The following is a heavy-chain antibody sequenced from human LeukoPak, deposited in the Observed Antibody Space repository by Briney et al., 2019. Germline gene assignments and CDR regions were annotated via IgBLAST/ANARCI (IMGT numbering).Heavy chain of an antibody. CDR1: GGSISSGAYY. CDR2: IYYSGTT. J-gene: IGHJ4*02. V-gene: IGHV4-31*03. D-gene: IGHD1-7*01. CDR3: AREVNWNSVTLFFDY. Sequence: SETLSLTCTVSGGSISSGAYYWSWIRQHPGKGLEWIGYIYYSGTTYHNPSLKSRVTISVDTSKNQFSLNLSSMTAADTAVYYCAREVNWNSVTLFFDYWGQGTLVTVSS.